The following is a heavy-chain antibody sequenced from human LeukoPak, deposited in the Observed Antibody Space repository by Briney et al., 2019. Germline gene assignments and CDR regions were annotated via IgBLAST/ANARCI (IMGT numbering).Heavy chain of an antibody. CDR2: ISSSSSTI. J-gene: IGHJ4*02. D-gene: IGHD3-10*01. CDR1: GFTFSSYS. CDR3: VRDWFGEFD. Sequence: PGGSLRLSCAASGFTFSSYSMNWVRQAPGKGLEWVSYISSSSSTIYYADSVKGRFTISRDNAKNSLYLQMNSLRAEDTTVYYCVRDWFGEFDWGRGTLVTVSS. V-gene: IGHV3-48*04.